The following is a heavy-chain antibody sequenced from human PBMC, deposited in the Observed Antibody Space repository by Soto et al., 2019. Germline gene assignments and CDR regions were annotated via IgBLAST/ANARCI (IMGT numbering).Heavy chain of an antibody. CDR3: ARDNKRGYSYGYAWFDP. D-gene: IGHD5-18*01. J-gene: IGHJ5*02. V-gene: IGHV1-46*01. CDR2: INPSGGST. CDR1: GYTFTSYY. Sequence: QVQLVQSGAEVKKPGASVKVSCKASGYTFTSYYMHWVRQAPGQGLEWMGIINPSGGSTSYAQKFQGRVTMTRETSTSTVYMELSSLRSEDTAVYYCARDNKRGYSYGYAWFDPWGQGTLVTVSS.